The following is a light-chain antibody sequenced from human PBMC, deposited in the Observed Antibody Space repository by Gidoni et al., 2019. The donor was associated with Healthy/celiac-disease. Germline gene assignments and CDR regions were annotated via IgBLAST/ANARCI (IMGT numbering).Light chain of an antibody. CDR1: QSIRSW. Sequence: DIQMTQSPSTLSASVGDRVTITCRASQSIRSWLAWYQQKPGKAPKLLIYDASSLESGVPSGFSVSGSGTEFTLTISSLQPDDFATYYCQQYNSYTWTFGHGTKVGIQ. CDR3: QQYNSYTWT. CDR2: DAS. J-gene: IGKJ1*01. V-gene: IGKV1-5*01.